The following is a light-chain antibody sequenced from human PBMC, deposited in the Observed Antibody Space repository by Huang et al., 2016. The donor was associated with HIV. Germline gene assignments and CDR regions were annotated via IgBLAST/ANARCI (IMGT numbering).Light chain of an antibody. Sequence: EIVLTQSPATLSFFPGQRVSLSCRASQNINTHLAWYQQRPGQPPRRLIYDASSRVPGVAARFSGSGSGTDFTLTISSLESEDFATYYCQQCVNGLTFGGGTKV. V-gene: IGKV3-11*01. CDR3: QQCVNGLT. CDR1: QNINTH. CDR2: DAS. J-gene: IGKJ4*01.